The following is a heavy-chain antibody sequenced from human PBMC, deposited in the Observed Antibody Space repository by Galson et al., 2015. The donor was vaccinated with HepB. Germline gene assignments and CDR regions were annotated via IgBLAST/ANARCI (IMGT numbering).Heavy chain of an antibody. Sequence: SLRLSCAASGFTFSSYAMHWVRQAPGKGLEWVAVISYDGSNKYYADSVKGRFTISRDNSKNTLYLQMNSLRAEDTAVYYCAVARVYYDSSGYPSAEYFQHWGQGTLVTVSS. J-gene: IGHJ1*01. CDR3: AVARVYYDSSGYPSAEYFQH. V-gene: IGHV3-30*04. D-gene: IGHD3-22*01. CDR2: ISYDGSNK. CDR1: GFTFSSYA.